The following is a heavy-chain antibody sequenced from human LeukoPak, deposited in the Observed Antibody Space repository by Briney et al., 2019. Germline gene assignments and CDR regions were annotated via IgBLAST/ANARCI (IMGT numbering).Heavy chain of an antibody. CDR3: AREGDLGAFDI. CDR2: IGTAGYT. J-gene: IGHJ3*02. Sequence: GGSLRLSCAASGFTVSNNQMIWVRQATGKGLEWVSAIGTAGYTYYPGSVKGRFTISRENAKNSLYLQMNSLRAGDTAVYYCAREGDLGAFDIWGQGTMVTVSS. D-gene: IGHD3-16*01. CDR1: GFTVSNNQ. V-gene: IGHV3-13*01.